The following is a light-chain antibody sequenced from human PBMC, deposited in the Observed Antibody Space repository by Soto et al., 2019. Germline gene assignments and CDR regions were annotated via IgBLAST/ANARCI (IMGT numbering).Light chain of an antibody. J-gene: IGLJ1*01. Sequence: QSVLTQPASVSGSPGQSITISCTGTSSDVGGYNYVSWYQQHPGKVPKLMIYGVSNRPSGVSYRFSGSKSGNTASLTISGLQAEDEADYYCSSHTSTNTRVFGTGTKVTVL. CDR2: GVS. CDR1: SSDVGGYNY. V-gene: IGLV2-14*01. CDR3: SSHTSTNTRV.